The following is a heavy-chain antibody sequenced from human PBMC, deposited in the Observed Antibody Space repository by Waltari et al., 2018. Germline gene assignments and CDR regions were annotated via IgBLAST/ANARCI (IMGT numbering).Heavy chain of an antibody. J-gene: IGHJ4*02. D-gene: IGHD1-26*01. CDR1: GFTFAHYG. CDR3: AKSSGSYYEVFDR. V-gene: IGHV3-23*04. Sequence: EVRLVESGGGLVQRGGSLRRSCAASGFTFAHYGMSWVRQAPGKGLECVSSISGSGGTTYYADSVKGRFTMSKDFSKNTLFLQMNSVRVDDTADYYCAKSSGSYYEVFDRWGRGTLVTVSS. CDR2: ISGSGGTT.